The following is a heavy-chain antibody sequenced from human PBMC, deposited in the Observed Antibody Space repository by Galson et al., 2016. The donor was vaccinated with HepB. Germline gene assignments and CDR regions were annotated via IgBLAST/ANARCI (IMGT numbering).Heavy chain of an antibody. V-gene: IGHV5-51*01. D-gene: IGHD3-16*01. CDR3: ARRLTHDSKIWDIDY. J-gene: IGHJ4*02. CDR2: IYPGDSHT. CDR1: GYSFTDYW. Sequence: QSGAEVKKPGESLRISCKGSGYSFTDYWIGWVRQMPGKGLEWMGIIYPGDSHTRYSPSFQGQDTISADKSISTAYLQWSSLKASDTTIYYCARRLTHDSKIWDIDYWGQGTLVTVSS.